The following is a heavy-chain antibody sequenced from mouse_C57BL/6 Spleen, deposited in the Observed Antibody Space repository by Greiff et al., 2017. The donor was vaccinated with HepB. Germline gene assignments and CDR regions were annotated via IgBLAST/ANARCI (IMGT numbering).Heavy chain of an antibody. CDR2: IYPSDSET. V-gene: IGHV1-61*01. CDR1: GYTFTSYW. J-gene: IGHJ4*01. D-gene: IGHD2-1*01. CDR3: ARGGYGNYEGYAMDY. Sequence: VQLQQPGAELVRPGSSVKLSCKASGYTFTSYWMDWVKQRPGQGLEWIGNIYPSDSETHYNQKFKDKATLTVDKSSSTAYMQLSSLTSEDSAVYYCARGGYGNYEGYAMDYWGQGTSVTVSS.